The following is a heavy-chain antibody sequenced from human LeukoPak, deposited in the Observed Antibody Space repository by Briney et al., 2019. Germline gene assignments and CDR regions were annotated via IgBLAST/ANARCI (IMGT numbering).Heavy chain of an antibody. Sequence: GGSLRLSCAASGFTVSSNYMSWVRQAPGKGLEWVSVICSGGSTYYADSAKGRFTISRANTKNTLYLQMNSMRAEDTAVYYCARVAVVTALGAFDIWGQGTMVSVSS. J-gene: IGHJ3*02. V-gene: IGHV3-53*01. CDR3: ARVAVVTALGAFDI. CDR1: GFTVSSNY. D-gene: IGHD2-21*02. CDR2: ICSGGST.